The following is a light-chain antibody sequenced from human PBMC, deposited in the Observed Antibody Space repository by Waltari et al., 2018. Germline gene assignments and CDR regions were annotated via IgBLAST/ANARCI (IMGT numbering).Light chain of an antibody. V-gene: IGKV1-39*01. J-gene: IGKJ1*01. CDR1: HSISNY. CDR2: AAS. Sequence: DIQMTQSPSSLSASVGDRVTITCRASHSISNYLNWYQQKPGKVPKLLIYAASTLHSGVPSRFSGSGSGTEFTLTISSLQVEDFATYYCQQSYSTAPETFGQGTRVDMK. CDR3: QQSYSTAPET.